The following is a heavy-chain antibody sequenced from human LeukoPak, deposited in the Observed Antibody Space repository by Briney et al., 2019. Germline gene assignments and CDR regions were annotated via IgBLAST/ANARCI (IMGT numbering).Heavy chain of an antibody. V-gene: IGHV3-30*02. Sequence: GGSLRLSCAASGFTFSSYGMHWVRQAPGKGLEWVAFIRYDGSNKYYADSVKGRFTISRDNSKNTLNLQMNSLRAEDTAVYYCAKSPVPSCRGSFCYPFDYWGQGNLVTVSS. CDR2: IRYDGSNK. CDR1: GFTFSSYG. D-gene: IGHD2-15*01. CDR3: AKSPVPSCRGSFCYPFDY. J-gene: IGHJ4*02.